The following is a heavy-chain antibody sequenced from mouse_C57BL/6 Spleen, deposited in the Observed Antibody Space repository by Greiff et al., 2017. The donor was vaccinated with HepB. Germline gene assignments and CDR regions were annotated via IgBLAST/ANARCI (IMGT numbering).Heavy chain of an antibody. J-gene: IGHJ3*01. V-gene: IGHV2-3*01. CDR2: IWGDGST. D-gene: IGHD1-1*01. CDR3: AKKANYYGSSYEAY. CDR1: GFSLTSYG. Sequence: VKRVESGPGLVAPSQSLSITCTVSGFSLTSYGVSWVRQPPGKGLEWLGVIWGDGSTNYHSALISRLSISKDNSKSQVFLKLNSLQTDDTATYYCAKKANYYGSSYEAYWGQGTLVTVSA.